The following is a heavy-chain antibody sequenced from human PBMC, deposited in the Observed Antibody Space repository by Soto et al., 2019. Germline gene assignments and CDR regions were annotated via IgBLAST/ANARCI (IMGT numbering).Heavy chain of an antibody. Sequence: PSETLSLTCTVSGGSISSSSYYWGWIRQPPGKGLEWIGSIYYSGSTYYNPSLKSRVTISVDTSKNQFSLKLSSVTAADTAVYYCASTPYMTTVTTGFDYWGQGTLVTVSS. CDR2: IYYSGST. J-gene: IGHJ4*02. CDR3: ASTPYMTTVTTGFDY. CDR1: GGSISSSSYY. D-gene: IGHD4-4*01. V-gene: IGHV4-39*01.